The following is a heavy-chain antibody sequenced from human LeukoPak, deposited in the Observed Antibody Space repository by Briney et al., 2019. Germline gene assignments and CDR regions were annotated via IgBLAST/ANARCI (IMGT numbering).Heavy chain of an antibody. CDR1: GFTFNNYN. CDR3: ARDPYSGNYGNYYYYYMDV. V-gene: IGHV3-21*01. Sequence: GGSLRLSCAASGFTFNNYNMNWGRQAPGRALEWVSSITSGGTYIFYADSVKGRFTISRDNAKNSLYLQMTSLGPEDTAVYYCARDPYSGNYGNYYYYYMDVWGKGTTVTISS. J-gene: IGHJ6*03. CDR2: ITSGGTYI. D-gene: IGHD1-26*01.